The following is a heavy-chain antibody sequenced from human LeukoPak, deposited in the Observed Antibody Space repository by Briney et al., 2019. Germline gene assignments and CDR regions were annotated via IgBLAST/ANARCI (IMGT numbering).Heavy chain of an antibody. J-gene: IGHJ4*02. V-gene: IGHV1-18*01. D-gene: IGHD2/OR15-2a*01. CDR3: ARDSFSGIYVYYFDY. CDR1: GYTFTSYG. CDR2: ISAYNGNT. Sequence: ASVKVSCKASGYTFTSYGISWVRQAPGQGLEWMGWISAYNGNTNYAQKLQGRVTMTTDTSTSTAYMELRSLRSDDTAVYYCARDSFSGIYVYYFDYWGQGTLVTVSS.